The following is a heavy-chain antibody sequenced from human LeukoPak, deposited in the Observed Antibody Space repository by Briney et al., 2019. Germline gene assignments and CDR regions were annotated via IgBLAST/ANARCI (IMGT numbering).Heavy chain of an antibody. D-gene: IGHD1-1*01. Sequence: SETLSLTCTVSGGSISSYYWSWIRQPPGKGLEWIGYIYYSGSTNYNPSLKSRVTISVDTSKNQFSLQLNSVTPEDTAVYYCARGQLERRRRGWFDPWGQGTLVTVSS. CDR2: IYYSGST. CDR3: ARGQLERRRRGWFDP. CDR1: GGSISSYY. V-gene: IGHV4-59*12. J-gene: IGHJ5*02.